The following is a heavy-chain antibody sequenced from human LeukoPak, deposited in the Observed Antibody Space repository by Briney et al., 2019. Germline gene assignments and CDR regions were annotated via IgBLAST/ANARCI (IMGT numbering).Heavy chain of an antibody. CDR1: GYTFTSYG. CDR3: ARFMAHPYNYGMDV. V-gene: IGHV1-8*01. J-gene: IGHJ6*02. CDR2: MNPKSGDT. D-gene: IGHD5-24*01. Sequence: ASVKVSCKASGYTFTSYGVNWVRQATGQGLEWMGWMNPKSGDTVYAQKFQGRVTMTWNTPITTAYMELSSLTSEDTAVYYCARFMAHPYNYGMDVWGQGTTVTVSS.